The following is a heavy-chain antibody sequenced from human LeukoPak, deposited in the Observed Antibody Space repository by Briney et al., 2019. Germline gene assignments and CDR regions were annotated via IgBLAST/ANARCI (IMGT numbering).Heavy chain of an antibody. J-gene: IGHJ6*02. CDR2: IYYSGST. CDR1: GGSISSYY. CDR3: ARVFFDFGAVNPYYYYYGMDV. D-gene: IGHD3-3*01. V-gene: IGHV4-59*01. Sequence: PSETLSLTCAVSGGSISSYYWSWIRQPPGKGLEWIGYIYYSGSTNYNPSLKSRVTISVDTSKNQFSLKLSSVTAADTAVYYCARVFFDFGAVNPYYYYYGMDVWGQGTTVTVSS.